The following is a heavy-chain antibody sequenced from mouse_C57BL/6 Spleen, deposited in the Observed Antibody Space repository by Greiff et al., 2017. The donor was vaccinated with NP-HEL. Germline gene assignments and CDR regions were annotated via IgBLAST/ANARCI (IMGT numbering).Heavy chain of an antibody. CDR3: ARISTGHYFDY. CDR1: GFSLSTFGMG. D-gene: IGHD4-1*02. CDR2: IWWGDDK. J-gene: IGHJ2*01. Sequence: QVALKVSGPGILQPSQTLSLTCSFSGFSLSTFGMGVGWIRQPSGKGLEWLAHIWWGDDKYYDPALRRRLTISKDTSKNQVFLKIANVDTAETATYYCARISTGHYFDYWGQGTTLTVSS. V-gene: IGHV8-8*01.